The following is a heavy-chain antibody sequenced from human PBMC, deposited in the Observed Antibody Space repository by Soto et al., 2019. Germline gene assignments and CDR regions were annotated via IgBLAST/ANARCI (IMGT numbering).Heavy chain of an antibody. CDR3: ARGMYYYDSSGYYLFDY. J-gene: IGHJ4*02. CDR1: GGTFSSYA. CDR2: IIPIFGTA. D-gene: IGHD3-22*01. Sequence: QVQLVQSGAEVKKPGSSVKVSCKASGGTFSSYAISWVRQAPGQGLAWMGGIIPIFGTANYAQKFQGRVTITADESTSTAYMELSSLRSEDTAVYYCARGMYYYDSSGYYLFDYWGQGTLVTVSS. V-gene: IGHV1-69*01.